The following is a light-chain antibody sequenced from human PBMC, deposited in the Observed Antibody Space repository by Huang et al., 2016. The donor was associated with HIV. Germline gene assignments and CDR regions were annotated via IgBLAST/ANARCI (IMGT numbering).Light chain of an antibody. Sequence: VMTQSPATLSVSPGERATLSCRASESILRNLAWYQQRPGQPPRLLIYGASVRLPGIPDRFRGSGSGTECSPTISSLQSEDVAVYYCQQYNKWPPYTYGQGTKLEIK. CDR3: QQYNKWPPYT. J-gene: IGKJ2*01. V-gene: IGKV3-15*01. CDR2: GAS. CDR1: ESILRN.